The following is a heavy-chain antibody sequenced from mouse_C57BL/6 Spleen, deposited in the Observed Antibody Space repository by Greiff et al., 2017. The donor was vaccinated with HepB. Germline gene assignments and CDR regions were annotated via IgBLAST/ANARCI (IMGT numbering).Heavy chain of an antibody. CDR3: AREGYGSSSPYWYFDV. V-gene: IGHV5-4*01. CDR2: ISDGGSYT. Sequence: EVKVVESGGGLVKPGGSLKLSCAASGFTFSSYAMSWVRQTPEKRLEWVATISDGGSYTYYPDNVKGRFTISRDNAKNNLYLQMSHLKSEDTAMYYCAREGYGSSSPYWYFDVWGTGTTVTVSS. D-gene: IGHD1-1*01. CDR1: GFTFSSYA. J-gene: IGHJ1*03.